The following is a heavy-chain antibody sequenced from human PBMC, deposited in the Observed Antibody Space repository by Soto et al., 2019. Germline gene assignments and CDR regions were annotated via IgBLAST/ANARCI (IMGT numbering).Heavy chain of an antibody. J-gene: IGHJ1*01. Sequence: EVQLVESGGGLIQPGGSLRLSCAASGFTVSSNYMSWVRQAPGKGLEWVSVIYSGGSTYYADSVKGRFTISRDNSKNTLDLKMTSLRAEDTAVYYCARDRVESGYPEYFQHWGQGTLVTVSS. V-gene: IGHV3-53*01. D-gene: IGHD3-22*01. CDR1: GFTVSSNY. CDR2: IYSGGST. CDR3: ARDRVESGYPEYFQH.